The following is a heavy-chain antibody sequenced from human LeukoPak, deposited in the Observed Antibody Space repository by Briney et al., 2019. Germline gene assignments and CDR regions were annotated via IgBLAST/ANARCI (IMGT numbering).Heavy chain of an antibody. V-gene: IGHV3-30*03. D-gene: IGHD6-13*01. CDR3: ARAELYSSSWFPMDV. CDR1: GCTFSSYG. Sequence: GRSLRLSCAASGCTFSSYGMHWVRKAPAKGLERVGVVSYDGSNKYYADSVKGRVTISRDNSKNKLYLQMNSLRAEDTAVYYCARAELYSSSWFPMDVWGQGTMVTVSS. CDR2: VSYDGSNK. J-gene: IGHJ6*02.